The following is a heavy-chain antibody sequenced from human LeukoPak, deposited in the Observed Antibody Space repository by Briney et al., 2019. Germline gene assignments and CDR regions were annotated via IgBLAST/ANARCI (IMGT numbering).Heavy chain of an antibody. D-gene: IGHD3-10*01. V-gene: IGHV1-69*04. Sequence: GASVKVSCKASGGTFSSYAISWVRQAPGQGLEWMGRIIPILGIANYAQKFQGRVTITADKSTSTAYMELSSLRSEDTAVYYCASSMVRGIFAFDIWGQGTMVTVSS. J-gene: IGHJ3*02. CDR1: GGTFSSYA. CDR2: IIPILGIA. CDR3: ASSMVRGIFAFDI.